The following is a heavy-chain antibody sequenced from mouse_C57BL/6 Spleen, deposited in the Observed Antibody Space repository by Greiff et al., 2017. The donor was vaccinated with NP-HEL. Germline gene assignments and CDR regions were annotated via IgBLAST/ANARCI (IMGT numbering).Heavy chain of an antibody. CDR1: GFTFSDYY. CDR3: ARHAATGAWFAY. V-gene: IGHV5-12*01. Sequence: EVNVVESGGGLVQPGGSLKLSCAASGFTFSDYYMYWVRQTPEKRLEWVAYISNGGGSTYYPDTVKGRFTISRDNAKNTLYLQMSRLKSEDTAMYYCARHAATGAWFAYWGQGTLVTVSA. D-gene: IGHD1-1*02. J-gene: IGHJ3*01. CDR2: ISNGGGST.